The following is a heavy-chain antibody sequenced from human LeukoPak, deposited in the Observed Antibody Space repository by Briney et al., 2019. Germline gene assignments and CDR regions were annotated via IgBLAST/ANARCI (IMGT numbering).Heavy chain of an antibody. CDR2: IYYSGIT. CDR3: ARAPGDYDSRGYRTYYFDH. J-gene: IGHJ4*02. V-gene: IGHV4-59*01. CDR1: GGSISSYY. Sequence: PSETLSLTCTVSGGSISSYYWNWIRQPPGKGLVWIGYIYYSGITNYNPSLTSRVTISVDTSKNQFSLRLSSVTAADTAVYYCARAPGDYDSRGYRTYYFDHWGQGTLVTVSS. D-gene: IGHD3-22*01.